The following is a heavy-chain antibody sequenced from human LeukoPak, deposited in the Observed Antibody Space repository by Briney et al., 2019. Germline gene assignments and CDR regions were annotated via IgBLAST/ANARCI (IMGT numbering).Heavy chain of an antibody. Sequence: SVKVSCKASGGTFSSYAISWVRQAPGQGLESMGRIIPIFGTANYAQKFQGRVTITTDESTSTAYMELSSLRSEDTAVYYCASDPMVRGVNSDYWGQGTLVTVSS. CDR2: IIPIFGTA. J-gene: IGHJ4*02. D-gene: IGHD3-10*01. V-gene: IGHV1-69*05. CDR3: ASDPMVRGVNSDY. CDR1: GGTFSSYA.